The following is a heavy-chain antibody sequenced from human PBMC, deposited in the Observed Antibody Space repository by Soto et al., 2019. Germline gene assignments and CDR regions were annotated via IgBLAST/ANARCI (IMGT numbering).Heavy chain of an antibody. J-gene: IGHJ4*02. CDR1: GFTFDDYA. Sequence: HPGGSLRLSCAASGFTFDDYAMHWVRQAPGKGLEWVSGISWNSGSIGYADSVKGRFTISRDNAKNSLYLQMNSLRAEDTALYYCAKALDGYNLRDYFDYWGQGTLVTVSS. V-gene: IGHV3-9*01. D-gene: IGHD3-10*02. CDR3: AKALDGYNLRDYFDY. CDR2: ISWNSGSI.